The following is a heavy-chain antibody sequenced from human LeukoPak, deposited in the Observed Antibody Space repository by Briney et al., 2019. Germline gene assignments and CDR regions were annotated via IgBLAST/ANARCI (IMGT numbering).Heavy chain of an antibody. CDR2: IGTAGDT. D-gene: IGHD2-2*01. Sequence: PGGSLRLSCAASGFTFSSYDMHWVRQATGKGLEWVSAIGTAGDTYYPGSVKGRFTISRENAKNSLYLQMNSLGAGDTAVYYCARGPYCSSTSCNWYFDLWGRGTLVTVSS. J-gene: IGHJ2*01. CDR1: GFTFSSYD. V-gene: IGHV3-13*01. CDR3: ARGPYCSSTSCNWYFDL.